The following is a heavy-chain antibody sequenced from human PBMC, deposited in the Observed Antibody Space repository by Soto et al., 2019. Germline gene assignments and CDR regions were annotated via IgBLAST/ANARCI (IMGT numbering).Heavy chain of an antibody. D-gene: IGHD3-3*01. J-gene: IGHJ6*02. CDR2: IYYSGSN. Sequence: SETLPRACNVSGGSISSGSYYWGWIRQPPGRGREWIGSIYYSGSNYYNPSLKSRVTISVDTPKNQFSLKLSAVTAADTALYYCVRPFGRNTDYDFWSGLMGLDVWGQGTTVT. V-gene: IGHV4-39*01. CDR3: VRPFGRNTDYDFWSGLMGLDV. CDR1: GGSISSGSYY.